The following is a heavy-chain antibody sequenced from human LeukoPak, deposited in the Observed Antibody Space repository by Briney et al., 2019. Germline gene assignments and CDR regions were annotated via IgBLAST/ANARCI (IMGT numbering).Heavy chain of an antibody. CDR1: GGSISSYY. CDR3: ARDRYSSGPRYGMDV. Sequence: SETLSLTCTVSGGSISSYYWSWIRQPPGKGLEWIGYIYYSGSTNYNPSLKSRVTIPVDTSKNQFSLKLSSVTAADTAVYYCARDRYSSGPRYGMDVWGQGTTVTVSS. V-gene: IGHV4-59*01. D-gene: IGHD6-19*01. J-gene: IGHJ6*02. CDR2: IYYSGST.